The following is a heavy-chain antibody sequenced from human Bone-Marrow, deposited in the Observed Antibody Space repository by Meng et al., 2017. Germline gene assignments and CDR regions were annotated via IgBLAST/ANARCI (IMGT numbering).Heavy chain of an antibody. V-gene: IGHV3-49*03. CDR3: TRDSMITFGGVIVIGEYYFDY. D-gene: IGHD3-16*02. J-gene: IGHJ4*02. Sequence: SLKISCAFSGFIFSNAWMSWFRQAPGMGLEWVGFISSKAYGGTTEYAESVKGRFTISRDDSKSIAYLKMNSLKTEDTAVYYCTRDSMITFGGVIVIGEYYFDYWGQGTLVTVSS. CDR2: ISSKAYGGTT. CDR1: GFIFSNAW.